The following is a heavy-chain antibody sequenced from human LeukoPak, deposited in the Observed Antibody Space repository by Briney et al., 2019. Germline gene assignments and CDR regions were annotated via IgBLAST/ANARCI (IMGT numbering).Heavy chain of an antibody. CDR3: ARDRVAARPNWFDP. Sequence: GGSLRLSCAASGFTFSSSWMSWVRQAPGKGLEWVANIKPDGSEKYYVDSVKGRFTISRDNAKNSLYLQMNSLRAEDTALYYCARDRVAARPNWFDPWGQGTLVTVSS. J-gene: IGHJ5*02. CDR1: GFTFSSSW. CDR2: IKPDGSEK. V-gene: IGHV3-7*01. D-gene: IGHD6-6*01.